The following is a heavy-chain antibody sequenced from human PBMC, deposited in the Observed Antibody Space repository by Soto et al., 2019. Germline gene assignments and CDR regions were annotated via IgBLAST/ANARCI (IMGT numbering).Heavy chain of an antibody. CDR1: EFTFSNYG. J-gene: IGHJ4*02. Sequence: QVRLLESGGGVVQPGRSLRLSCAASEFTFSNYGMHWVRQAPGKGLEWVAAISYAGDNKYYTDSVKRRFTISRDNSKSTLHLHMNSLRPEDTAVYYCAKDKGFYGTDGFDFWGQGTLVTVSS. D-gene: IGHD4-17*01. CDR3: AKDKGFYGTDGFDF. CDR2: ISYAGDNK. V-gene: IGHV3-30*18.